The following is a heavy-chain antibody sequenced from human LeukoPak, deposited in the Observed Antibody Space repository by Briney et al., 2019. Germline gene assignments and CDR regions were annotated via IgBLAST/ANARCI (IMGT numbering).Heavy chain of an antibody. CDR1: GYTFTSYG. D-gene: IGHD6-13*01. CDR3: ARVDSSSWRYYFDY. Sequence: ASVKVSCKASGYTFTSYGISWVRQAPGQGVEWMGWISAYNGNTNHAQKFQGRVTMTTDTFTSTAYMELRSLRSDDTALYYCARVDSSSWRYYFDYWGQGTLVTVSS. J-gene: IGHJ4*02. V-gene: IGHV1-18*01. CDR2: ISAYNGNT.